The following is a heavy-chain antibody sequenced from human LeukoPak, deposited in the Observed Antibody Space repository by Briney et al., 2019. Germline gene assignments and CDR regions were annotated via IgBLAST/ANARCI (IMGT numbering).Heavy chain of an antibody. D-gene: IGHD3-10*01. J-gene: IGHJ4*02. Sequence: GGSLRLSCAASGFTFSSYGMHWVRQAPGKGLEWVAFIRYDGSNKYYADSVKGRFTISRDNSKNTLYLQMNSLRAEDTAVYYCARKYGSGSYHDYWGQGALVTVSS. CDR2: IRYDGSNK. CDR1: GFTFSSYG. V-gene: IGHV3-30*02. CDR3: ARKYGSGSYHDY.